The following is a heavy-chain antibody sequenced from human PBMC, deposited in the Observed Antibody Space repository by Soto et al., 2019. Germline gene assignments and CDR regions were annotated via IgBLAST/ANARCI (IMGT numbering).Heavy chain of an antibody. D-gene: IGHD1-20*01. CDR2: VYYRGRS. Sequence: SETLSLTCTVSGGSVTNSSYYWGWIRQSPGKGLEWVGSVYYRGRSYSKSSVKSRVTISVDTSKNQFSLNLNSVTASDTAVYFCVSQRTTAITQACFDYWGPGALGTVSS. J-gene: IGHJ4*02. CDR3: VSQRTTAITQACFDY. V-gene: IGHV4-39*01. CDR1: GGSVTNSSYY.